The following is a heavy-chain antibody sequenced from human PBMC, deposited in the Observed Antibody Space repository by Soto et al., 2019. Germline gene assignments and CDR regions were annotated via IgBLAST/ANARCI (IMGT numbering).Heavy chain of an antibody. D-gene: IGHD2-2*01. CDR3: AGLPAGAGNWFDP. Sequence: PSETLSLTCNVSGASMSSYYWSWVRQPPGKGLEWIGYIFHSGGSNYSPSLKSRVTISIHTSKNQFSLRLSFLTVADTAVYFCAGLPAGAGNWFDPWGQGTRVTVSS. CDR1: GASMSSYY. J-gene: IGHJ5*02. CDR2: IFHSGGS. V-gene: IGHV4-59*01.